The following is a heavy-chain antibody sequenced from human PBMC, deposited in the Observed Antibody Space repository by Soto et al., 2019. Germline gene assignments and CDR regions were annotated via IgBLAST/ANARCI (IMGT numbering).Heavy chain of an antibody. J-gene: IGHJ4*02. CDR2: VKSKTDGGTT. V-gene: IGHV3-15*07. CDR1: GFTLRNAQ. CDR3: TTDGGGSGWRY. Sequence: EVQLVESGGGLVKPGGSRRLSCAASGFTLRNAQMHWVRQAPGKGLEWVSRVKSKTDGGTTDYAAPVKGKFTISGDDSKDTVYLQMNSLKADDTAVYYCTTDGGGSGWRYWGQGTLVTVFS. D-gene: IGHD6-19*01.